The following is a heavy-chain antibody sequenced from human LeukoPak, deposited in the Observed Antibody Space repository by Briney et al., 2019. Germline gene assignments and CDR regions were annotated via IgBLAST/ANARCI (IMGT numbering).Heavy chain of an antibody. J-gene: IGHJ3*02. Sequence: NSGGSLRLSCAASGFTFSSYSMNWVRQAPGKGLEWVSSISSSSSYIYYADSVKGRFTISRDNAKNSLYLQMNSLRAEDTAVYYCARDSGSTVDAFDIWGQGTMVTVSS. V-gene: IGHV3-21*01. D-gene: IGHD4-17*01. CDR3: ARDSGSTVDAFDI. CDR2: ISSSSSYI. CDR1: GFTFSSYS.